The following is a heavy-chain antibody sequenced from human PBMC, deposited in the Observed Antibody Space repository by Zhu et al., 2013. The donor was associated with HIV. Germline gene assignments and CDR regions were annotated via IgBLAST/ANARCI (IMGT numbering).Heavy chain of an antibody. CDR1: GYTFTSYD. CDR2: MNPNSGNT. J-gene: IGHJ4*02. Sequence: QVQLVQSGAEVKKPGASVKVSCKASGYTFTSYDINWVRQATGQGLEWMGWMNPNSGNTGYAQKFQGRVTMTRNTSISTAYMELSSLRSEDTAVYYCARGTTGINYDFWSGYWITFDYWGQGTLVTVSS. D-gene: IGHD3-3*01. V-gene: IGHV1-8*01. CDR3: ARGTTGINYDFWSGYWITFDY.